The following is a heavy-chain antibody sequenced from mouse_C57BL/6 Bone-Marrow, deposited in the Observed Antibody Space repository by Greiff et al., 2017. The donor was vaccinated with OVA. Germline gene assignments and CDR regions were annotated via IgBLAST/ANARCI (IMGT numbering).Heavy chain of an antibody. CDR1: GYTFTDYE. V-gene: IGHV1-15*01. CDR3: TRSLLPPWFAY. Sequence: VQLQQSGAELVRPGASVTLSCKASGYTFTDYEMHWVKQTPVHGLEWIGAIDPETGGTAYNQKFKGKAILTADKSSSTAYMEIRSLTSEDSAVYYCTRSLLPPWFAYWGQGTLVTVSA. J-gene: IGHJ3*01. CDR2: IDPETGGT.